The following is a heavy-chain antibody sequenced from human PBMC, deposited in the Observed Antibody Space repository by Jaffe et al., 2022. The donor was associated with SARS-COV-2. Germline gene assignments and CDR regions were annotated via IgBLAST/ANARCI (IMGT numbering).Heavy chain of an antibody. D-gene: IGHD2-15*01. CDR2: ISYGGTT. CDR1: ADSFRSGAYS. V-gene: IGHV4-31*03. CDR3: ARDQDHRNCSRVGCYAWFGP. J-gene: IGHJ5*02. Sequence: QVQLRESGPGLVKPSQTLSLTCTVSADSFRSGAYSWHWIRQHPGKGLEWIGSISYGGTTDYNPSLKSRISMSVDTSENQFSLNLRSVTAADSAVYYCARDQDHRNCSRVGCYAWFGPWGQGTLVTVSS.